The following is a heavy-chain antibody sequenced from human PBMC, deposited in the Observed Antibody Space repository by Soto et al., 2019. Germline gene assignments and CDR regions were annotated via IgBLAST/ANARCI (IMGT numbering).Heavy chain of an antibody. Sequence: EVQVVESGGGLVQPGGSLRLSCGASGFTFSSYWMHWVRQAPGKGLVWVSRISTDGRSTTYADSVKGRFVISRDNAKNTLYLQMNSLSADDTAVYFCGRDYMLRGRDSNWFDPWGQGTLVTVSS. J-gene: IGHJ5*02. CDR3: GRDYMLRGRDSNWFDP. V-gene: IGHV3-74*03. D-gene: IGHD3-10*01. CDR2: ISTDGRST. CDR1: GFTFSSYW.